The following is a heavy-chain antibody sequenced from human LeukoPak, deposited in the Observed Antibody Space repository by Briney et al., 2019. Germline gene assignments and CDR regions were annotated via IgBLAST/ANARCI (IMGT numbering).Heavy chain of an antibody. CDR2: TSSDGNNK. Sequence: GGSLRLSCAASGFTFSSSAMYWVRQAPGKGLEWVAATSSDGNNKYYADSVKGRFTISRDNSIDTLYLQMNSLRAEDTAVYYCARGNTETTTYGSFVYWGQGTLVTVSS. D-gene: IGHD3-10*01. J-gene: IGHJ4*02. V-gene: IGHV3-30-3*01. CDR3: ARGNTETTTYGSFVY. CDR1: GFTFSSSA.